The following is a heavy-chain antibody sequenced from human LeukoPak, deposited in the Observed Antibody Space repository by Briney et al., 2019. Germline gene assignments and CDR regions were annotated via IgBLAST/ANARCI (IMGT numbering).Heavy chain of an antibody. D-gene: IGHD6-13*01. Sequence: PSETPSLTCTVSGGSISSGSYYWSWIRQPAGKGLEWIGRIYTSGSTNYNPSRKSRVTISVDTSKNQFSLKLSSVTAADTAVYYCARGYSSPRRDENDYWGQGTLVTVSS. CDR1: GGSISSGSYY. J-gene: IGHJ4*02. CDR3: ARGYSSPRRDENDY. V-gene: IGHV4-61*02. CDR2: IYTSGST.